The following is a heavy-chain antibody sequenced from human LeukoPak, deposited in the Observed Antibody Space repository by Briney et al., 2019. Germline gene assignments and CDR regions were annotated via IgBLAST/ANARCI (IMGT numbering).Heavy chain of an antibody. Sequence: SETLSLTCTVSGGSISSYYWSWIRQPPGKGLEWIGYIYYSGSTNYNPSLKSRVTISVDTSKNQFSLKLSSVTAADTAVYYCARVRDFHWFDPWGQGTLVTVSS. D-gene: IGHD3-3*01. CDR3: ARVRDFHWFDP. CDR2: IYYSGST. J-gene: IGHJ5*02. V-gene: IGHV4-59*01. CDR1: GGSISSYY.